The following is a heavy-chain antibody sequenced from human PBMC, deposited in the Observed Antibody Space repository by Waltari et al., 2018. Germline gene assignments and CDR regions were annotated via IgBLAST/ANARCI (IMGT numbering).Heavy chain of an antibody. V-gene: IGHV3-30*04. CDR3: ARDYCDRTNCHGMDV. Sequence: QVQLVESGGGVVQLGRSLRLSCAAPEFPFSSSAMHWVRQAPGKGLEWVAVISYNERNIYYVDSVKGRFTISRDNSQKMLYLQMNSLRAEDTAVYYCARDYCDRTNCHGMDVWGRGTTVTVSS. CDR2: ISYNERNI. CDR1: EFPFSSSA. D-gene: IGHD3-22*01. J-gene: IGHJ6*02.